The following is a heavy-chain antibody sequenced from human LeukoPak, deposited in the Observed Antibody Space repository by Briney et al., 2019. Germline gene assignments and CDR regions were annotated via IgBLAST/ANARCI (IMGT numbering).Heavy chain of an antibody. J-gene: IGHJ5*02. D-gene: IGHD3-9*01. V-gene: IGHV3-15*01. CDR2: IKSKTDGGTT. CDR1: GFTFSNAW. Sequence: GGSLRLSCAASGFTFSNAWMSWVRQAPGKGLEWVGRIKSKTDGGTTDYAAPVKGRFTISRDDSKNTLYLQMNSLKTEDTAVYYCTTAGLRYFDWLDSWGQGTLVTVSS. CDR3: TTAGLRYFDWLDS.